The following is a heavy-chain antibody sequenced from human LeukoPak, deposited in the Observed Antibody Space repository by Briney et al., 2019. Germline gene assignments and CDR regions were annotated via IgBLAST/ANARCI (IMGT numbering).Heavy chain of an antibody. CDR2: INWNGGST. D-gene: IGHD4-17*01. CDR3: ARANYGDYTNYYYYMDV. Sequence: GGSLRLSCAASGFTFSSYSMNWVRQAPGKGLEWVSGINWNGGSTGYADSVKGRFAISRDNAKNSLYLQMNSLRAEDTALYYCARANYGDYTNYYYYMDVWGKGTTVTVSS. J-gene: IGHJ6*03. CDR1: GFTFSSYS. V-gene: IGHV3-20*04.